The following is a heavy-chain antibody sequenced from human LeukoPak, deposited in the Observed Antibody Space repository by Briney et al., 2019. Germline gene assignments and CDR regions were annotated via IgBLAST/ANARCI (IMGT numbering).Heavy chain of an antibody. CDR3: AREAVPSAMLAANYYYYGMDV. CDR2: IIPILGIA. D-gene: IGHD2-2*01. J-gene: IGHJ6*02. Sequence: ASVKVSCKASGSSFSSYANSLVRQAPAQGLEWKGRIIPILGIASSAQKDQGRVTITADKSTYTAYMELRMQSSRATDVSYCAREAVPSAMLAANYYYYGMDVWGQGTTVTVSS. V-gene: IGHV1-69*04. CDR1: GSSFSSYA.